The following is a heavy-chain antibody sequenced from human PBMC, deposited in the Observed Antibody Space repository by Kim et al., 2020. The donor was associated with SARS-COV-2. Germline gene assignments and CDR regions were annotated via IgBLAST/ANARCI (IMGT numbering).Heavy chain of an antibody. J-gene: IGHJ4*02. Sequence: KGRFPSSRDNSKNTLYLQMNSLRAEDTAVYYCARSNGHCSGGSCYPYFDYWGQGTLVTVSS. V-gene: IGHV3-30*01. CDR3: ARSNGHCSGGSCYPYFDY. D-gene: IGHD2-15*01.